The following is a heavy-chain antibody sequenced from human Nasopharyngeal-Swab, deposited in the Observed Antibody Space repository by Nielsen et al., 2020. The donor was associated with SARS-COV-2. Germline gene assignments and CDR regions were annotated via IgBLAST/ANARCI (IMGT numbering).Heavy chain of an antibody. D-gene: IGHD1-1*01. Sequence: ASVKVSCKASGYTFTSYYMHWVLHAPGQGLEWMGIINPSGGRTSYAQKFQGRVTMTRDTSTSTVYMELSSLRSEDTAVYYCARDKATTGTTNWFDPWGQGTLVTVSS. CDR1: GYTFTSYY. J-gene: IGHJ5*02. CDR3: ARDKATTGTTNWFDP. V-gene: IGHV1-46*01. CDR2: INPSGGRT.